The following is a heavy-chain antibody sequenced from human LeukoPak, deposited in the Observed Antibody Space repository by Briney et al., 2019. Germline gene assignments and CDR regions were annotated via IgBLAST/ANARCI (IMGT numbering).Heavy chain of an antibody. CDR3: AKGLSESIYDALDS. CDR2: ISGSSGNT. D-gene: IGHD1-26*01. J-gene: IGHJ4*02. CDR1: GFTFSNYA. V-gene: IGHV3-23*01. Sequence: PGGSLRLSCAASGFTFSNYAMSWVRQAPGKGLEWVSAISGSSGNTYYADSAKGRFTISRDNSKNTLYLQMNSLRADDTAVYYCAKGLSESIYDALDSWGQGTLVTVSS.